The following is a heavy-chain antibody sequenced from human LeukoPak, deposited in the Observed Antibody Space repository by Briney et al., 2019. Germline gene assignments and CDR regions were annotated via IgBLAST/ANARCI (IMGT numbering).Heavy chain of an antibody. V-gene: IGHV4-59*01. J-gene: IGHJ4*02. CDR1: GGSISSYY. CDR3: ARVGRGGYRPDY. D-gene: IGHD5-24*01. Sequence: SEILSLTCTVSGGSISSYYWSWIRQPPGKGLEWIGYIYYSGSTNYNPSLKSRVTISVDTSKNQFSLKLSSVTAADTAVYYCARVGRGGYRPDYWGQGTLVTVSS. CDR2: IYYSGST.